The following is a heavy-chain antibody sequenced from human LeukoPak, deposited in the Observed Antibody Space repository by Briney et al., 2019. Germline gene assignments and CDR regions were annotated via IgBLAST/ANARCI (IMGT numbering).Heavy chain of an antibody. CDR1: RDSVSSNSAA. V-gene: IGHV6-1*01. Sequence: SQTLSLTCAISRDSVSSNSAAWNWIRQSPSRGLEWLGRTYYRSKWYYDYAVSVKSRITINPDTSKNQFSLQLNSVTPEDTAVYYCVRFYYDTSGHGAFDIWGQGTMVTVSS. CDR3: VRFYYDTSGHGAFDI. J-gene: IGHJ3*02. CDR2: TYYRSKWYY. D-gene: IGHD3-22*01.